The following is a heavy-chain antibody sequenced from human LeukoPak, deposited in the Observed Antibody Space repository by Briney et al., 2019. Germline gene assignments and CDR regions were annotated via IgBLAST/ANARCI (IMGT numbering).Heavy chain of an antibody. CDR3: ARDLLRELRDY. V-gene: IGHV3-48*03. Sequence: GGSLRLSCAASGFTFSSYEMNWVRQAPGKGLEWVSYISSSGSTIYYADSVKGRLTTSRDNAKNSLYLQMNSLRAEDTAVYYCARDLLRELRDYWGQGTLVTVSS. CDR2: ISSSGSTI. CDR1: GFTFSSYE. J-gene: IGHJ4*02. D-gene: IGHD1-26*01.